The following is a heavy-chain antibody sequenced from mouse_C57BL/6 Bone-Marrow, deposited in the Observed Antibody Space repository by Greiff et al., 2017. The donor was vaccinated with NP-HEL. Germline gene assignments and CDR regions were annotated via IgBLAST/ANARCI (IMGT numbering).Heavy chain of an antibody. CDR2: IDPAHGNT. Sequence: EVQLQQSVAELVRPGASVKLSCTASGFNIKNTYMHWVKQRPEQGLEWIGRIDPAHGNTKKATKCQGKATITAATSSNTAYLPLSSLTSEDTAIYYCASYDYDGAMDYWGQGTSVTVSS. J-gene: IGHJ4*01. CDR3: ASYDYDGAMDY. V-gene: IGHV14-3*01. D-gene: IGHD2-4*01. CDR1: GFNIKNTY.